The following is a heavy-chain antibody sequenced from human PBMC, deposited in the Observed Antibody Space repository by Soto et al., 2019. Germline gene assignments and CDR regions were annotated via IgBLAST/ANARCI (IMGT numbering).Heavy chain of an antibody. V-gene: IGHV3-30-3*01. CDR3: ARSHPSAFDI. CDR2: ISYDGSNK. CDR1: GFTFSSYA. Sequence: GGSLRLSCAASGFTFSSYAMHWVRQAPGKGLEWVAVISYDGSNKYYADSVKGRFTISRDNSKNTLYLQMNSLRAEDTAVYYCARSHPSAFDIWGQGTMVTVSS. J-gene: IGHJ3*02.